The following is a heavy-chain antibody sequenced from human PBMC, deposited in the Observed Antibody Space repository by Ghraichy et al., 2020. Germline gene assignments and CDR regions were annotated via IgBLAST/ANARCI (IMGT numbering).Heavy chain of an antibody. D-gene: IGHD4-23*01. CDR1: GFTFNAHS. Sequence: GGSLRLSCVGSGFTFNAHSMNWVRQSPGKGLEWVSYITGSSRTKSYADSVKGRFTISRDNARNSLFLQMNSLRDEDTAVYYCARGSTVVRFYYYDGMDVWGQGTTVTVSS. CDR3: ARGSTVVRFYYYDGMDV. CDR2: ITGSSRTK. V-gene: IGHV3-48*02. J-gene: IGHJ6*02.